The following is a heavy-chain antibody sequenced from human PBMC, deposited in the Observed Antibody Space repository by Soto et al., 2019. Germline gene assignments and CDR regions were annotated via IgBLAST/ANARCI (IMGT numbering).Heavy chain of an antibody. CDR2: IIPMFGTA. J-gene: IGHJ4*02. D-gene: IGHD5-18*01. CDR1: GGTFSTYA. CDR3: ASGIQLWLRRINNGYSG. V-gene: IGHV1-69*12. Sequence: QVQLVQSGAEVKKPESSVKVSCKAPGGTFSTYAISWVRQAPGQGLEWMGGIIPMFGTANYAQRFQVRVTITADESTNTVYMELSSLRSEDTAVYFCASGIQLWLRRINNGYSGWGQGTLVNVSS.